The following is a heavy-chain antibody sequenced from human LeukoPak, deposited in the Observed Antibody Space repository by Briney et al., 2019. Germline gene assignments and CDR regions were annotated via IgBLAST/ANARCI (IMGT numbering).Heavy chain of an antibody. D-gene: IGHD3-9*01. CDR3: ARNDILTGEEDGMDV. CDR2: IYHSGRT. J-gene: IGHJ6*02. CDR1: GGSISSGGYS. Sequence: SQTLSLTCAVSGGSISSGGYSWSWIRQPPGKGLEWIGYIYHSGRTYYNPSLKSRVTISVDRSKTQFSLKLSSVAAADTAVYYCARNDILTGEEDGMDVWGQGTTVTVSS. V-gene: IGHV4-30-2*01.